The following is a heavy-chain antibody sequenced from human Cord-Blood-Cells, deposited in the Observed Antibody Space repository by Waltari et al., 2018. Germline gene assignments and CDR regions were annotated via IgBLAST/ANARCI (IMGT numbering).Heavy chain of an antibody. CDR3: ARASDCSGGSCFDY. J-gene: IGHJ4*02. CDR1: GFTFSSYS. D-gene: IGHD2-15*01. CDR2: ISSSSSYI. Sequence: EVQLVESGGGLVKPGGSLRLSCAASGFTFSSYSMNWVRQAPGKGLEWVSSISSSSSYIYYADSVKCRFTNSRDNAKNSLYLQMNSLRAEDTAVYYCARASDCSGGSCFDYWGQGTLVTVSS. V-gene: IGHV3-21*01.